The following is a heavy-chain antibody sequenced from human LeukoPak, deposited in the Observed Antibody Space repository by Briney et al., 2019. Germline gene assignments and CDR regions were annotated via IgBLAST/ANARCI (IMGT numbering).Heavy chain of an antibody. Sequence: PSETLSLTCTVSGGSMSSHYWSWIRQSPGKGLEWIGYKSYSGRTYYKPSLRSRVTISVDTSKNHFSLSLTPVTAADTAVYYCARLLDNDSSGDPDTFDVWGRGTMVTVSS. J-gene: IGHJ3*01. CDR1: GGSMSSHY. V-gene: IGHV4-59*11. D-gene: IGHD3-22*01. CDR3: ARLLDNDSSGDPDTFDV. CDR2: KSYSGRT.